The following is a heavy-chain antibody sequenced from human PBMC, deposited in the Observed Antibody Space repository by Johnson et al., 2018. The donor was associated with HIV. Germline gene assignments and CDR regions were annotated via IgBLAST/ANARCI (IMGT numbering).Heavy chain of an antibody. Sequence: QVQLVESGGGVVQPGKSLRLSCAASGFTFSSYGMHWVRQAPGKGLEWVAVIWYDGSQKYYTDSVKGRFTISRDNSKNTLYLQMNSLRAEDTAGYYCPKDLGIVGAVHRTFDIWGQGTMVTVSS. CDR2: IWYDGSQK. D-gene: IGHD1-26*01. CDR1: GFTFSSYG. V-gene: IGHV3-33*06. J-gene: IGHJ3*02. CDR3: PKDLGIVGAVHRTFDI.